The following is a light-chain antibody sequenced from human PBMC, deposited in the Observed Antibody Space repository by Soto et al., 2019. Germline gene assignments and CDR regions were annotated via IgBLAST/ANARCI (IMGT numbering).Light chain of an antibody. CDR1: QTVANNY. V-gene: IGKV3-20*01. CDR3: QQYGTSPLT. J-gene: IGKJ4*01. CDR2: GAY. Sequence: EIVLTQSPGTLSLSAGEGVSLSCRASQTVANNYLAWYQQKPDQAPRLLIFGAYNRATGVTARFSGSGSRTDFTLSISRLEPEDFAVYYCQQYGTSPLTFGGGARLEVK.